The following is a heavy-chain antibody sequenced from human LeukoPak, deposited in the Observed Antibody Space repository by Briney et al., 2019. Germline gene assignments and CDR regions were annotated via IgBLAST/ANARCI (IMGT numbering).Heavy chain of an antibody. J-gene: IGHJ6*04. D-gene: IGHD6-13*01. CDR3: ARDWGIAAAGSDV. CDR2: IYYSGST. CDR1: DGSISSYY. Sequence: SETLSLTCTVSDGSISSYYWGWIRQPPGKGLEWIGSIYYSGSTYYNPSLKSRVTISVDTSKNQFSLKLSSVTAADTAVYYCARDWGIAAAGSDVWGKGTTVTVSS. V-gene: IGHV4-39*07.